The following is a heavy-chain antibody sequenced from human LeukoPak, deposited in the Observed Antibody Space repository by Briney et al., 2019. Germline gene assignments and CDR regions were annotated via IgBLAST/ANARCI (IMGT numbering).Heavy chain of an antibody. CDR1: GFTVSSNY. D-gene: IGHD1-7*01. J-gene: IGHJ4*02. CDR3: ARDLAGTTVY. V-gene: IGHV3-53*01. CDR2: IYSGGST. Sequence: PGGSLRLSCAASGFTVSSNYMSWVRQAPGKGLEWVSLIYSGGSTYYADSVKGRFTISRDTSKNTLYLQMNSLRAEDTAVYYCARDLAGTTVYWGQGTLVTVSS.